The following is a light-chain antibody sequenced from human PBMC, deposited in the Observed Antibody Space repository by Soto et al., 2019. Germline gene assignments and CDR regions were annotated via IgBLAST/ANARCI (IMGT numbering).Light chain of an antibody. Sequence: DIQMTQSPSSLAASVGDRVTISCRASQGISNYLAWYQQKPGKAPKLLIYATSTLQSGVSSGFTGSGSGTDFTLTISSLQPEDVATYYCQKYNWPPFTFGPGTKVDI. J-gene: IGKJ3*01. V-gene: IGKV1-27*01. CDR2: ATS. CDR1: QGISNY. CDR3: QKYNWPPFT.